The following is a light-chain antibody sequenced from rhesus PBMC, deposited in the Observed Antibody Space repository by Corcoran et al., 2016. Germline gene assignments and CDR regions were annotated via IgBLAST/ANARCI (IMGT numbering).Light chain of an antibody. Sequence: DIPMTQSPSSLSASVGDTVTITCRASQDISTYLAWYQQKPGKSPRPRLYSTSTLESGVPSRFTGSGSGTPFTLTISSLQPEEFATYYCQQHNSKPWTFGQGTKVEIK. CDR3: QQHNSKPWT. V-gene: IGKV1S14*01. CDR1: QDISTY. J-gene: IGKJ1*01. CDR2: STS.